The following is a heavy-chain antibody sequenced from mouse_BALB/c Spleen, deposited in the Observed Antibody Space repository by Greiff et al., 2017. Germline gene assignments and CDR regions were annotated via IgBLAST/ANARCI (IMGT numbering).Heavy chain of an antibody. V-gene: IGHV5-9-4*01. Sequence: DVHLVESGGGLVKPGGSLKLSCAASGFTFSSYAMSWVRQSPEKRLEWVAEISSGGSYTYYPDTVTGRFTISRDNAKNTLYLEMSSLRSEDTAMYYCARELGDGNYGAYWGQGTLVTVSA. D-gene: IGHD2-1*01. CDR3: ARELGDGNYGAY. J-gene: IGHJ3*01. CDR2: ISSGGSYT. CDR1: GFTFSSYA.